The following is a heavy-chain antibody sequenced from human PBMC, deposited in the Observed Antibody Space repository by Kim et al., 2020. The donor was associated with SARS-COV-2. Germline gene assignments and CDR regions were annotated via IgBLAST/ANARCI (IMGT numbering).Heavy chain of an antibody. D-gene: IGHD1-1*01. CDR3: AKNRRPWRRRGPDGLDV. V-gene: IGHV3-30*18. J-gene: IGHJ6*01. CDR1: GFTFSSYG. Sequence: GGSLRLSCAASGFTFSSYGMHWVRQAPGKGLEWVAVISYDGSNKYYADSVKGRFTISRDNSKNTLYLQMNSLRAEDTAMYYCAKNRRPWRRRGPDGLDV. CDR2: ISYDGSNK.